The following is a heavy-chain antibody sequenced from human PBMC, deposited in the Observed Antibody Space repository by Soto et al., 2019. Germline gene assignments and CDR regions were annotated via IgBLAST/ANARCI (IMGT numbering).Heavy chain of an antibody. V-gene: IGHV3-23*01. CDR2: ISGSGGST. CDR3: AKDQGIAAAGPHWDFDY. J-gene: IGHJ4*02. Sequence: GGSLRLSCAASGFTFSSYAMSWVRQAPGKGLEWVSAISGSGGSTYYADSVKGRFTISRDNSKNTLYLQMNSLRAEDSAVDYCAKDQGIAAAGPHWDFDYWGQGTLVTVSS. D-gene: IGHD6-13*01. CDR1: GFTFSSYA.